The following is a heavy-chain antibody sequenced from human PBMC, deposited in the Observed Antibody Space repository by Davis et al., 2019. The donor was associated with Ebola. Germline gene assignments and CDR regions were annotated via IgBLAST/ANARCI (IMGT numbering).Heavy chain of an antibody. D-gene: IGHD3-3*01. CDR2: ISTTSATR. J-gene: IGHJ3*02. V-gene: IGHV3-48*02. CDR3: ARGFWSGYSDSFDM. Sequence: GGSLRLSCAASGFTFNIFDMNWVRQAPGKGLEWLSYISTTSATRYYADSAKGRFTISRDNAENSLYLQMNSLRDEDTAVYYCARGFWSGYSDSFDMWGQGTMVTVSS. CDR1: GFTFNIFD.